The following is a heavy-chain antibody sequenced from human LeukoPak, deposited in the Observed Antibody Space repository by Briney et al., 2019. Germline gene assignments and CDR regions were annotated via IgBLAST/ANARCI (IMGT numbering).Heavy chain of an antibody. D-gene: IGHD3-22*01. Sequence: ASVKVSCKASGYTFTGYYMHWVRQAPGQGLEWMGWINPNSGGTNYAQKFQGRVTMTRDTSISTAYMGLSRLRSDDTAVYYCARDWVEGFYYDSSGYDYWGQGTLVTVSS. J-gene: IGHJ4*02. CDR2: INPNSGGT. V-gene: IGHV1-2*02. CDR3: ARDWVEGFYYDSSGYDY. CDR1: GYTFTGYY.